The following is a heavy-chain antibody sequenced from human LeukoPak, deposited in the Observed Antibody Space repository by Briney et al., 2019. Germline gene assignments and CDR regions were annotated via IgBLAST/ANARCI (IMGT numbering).Heavy chain of an antibody. V-gene: IGHV3-53*01. D-gene: IGHD2-21*02. Sequence: PGGSLRLSCAASGFTVSSNYMSWVRQAPGKGLEWVSVIYSGGSTYYADSVKGRFTISRDNSKNTLYLQMNSLRAEDTAVYYCARDAPCGGDCYFDYWGQGTLVTVSS. CDR3: ARDAPCGGDCYFDY. CDR1: GFTVSSNY. CDR2: IYSGGST. J-gene: IGHJ4*02.